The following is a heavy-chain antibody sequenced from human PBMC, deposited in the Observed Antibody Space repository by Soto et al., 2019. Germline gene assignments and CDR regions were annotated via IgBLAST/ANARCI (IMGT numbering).Heavy chain of an antibody. D-gene: IGHD2-2*01. Sequence: ASVKVSCKASGGTFSSYAISWVRQAPGQGLEWMGGIIPIFGTANYAQKFQGRVTITADESTSTAYMELSSLRSEDTAVYYCARGDGGYAYYYGMDVWGQGTTVTVSS. J-gene: IGHJ6*02. CDR3: ARGDGGYAYYYGMDV. CDR1: GGTFSSYA. V-gene: IGHV1-69*13. CDR2: IIPIFGTA.